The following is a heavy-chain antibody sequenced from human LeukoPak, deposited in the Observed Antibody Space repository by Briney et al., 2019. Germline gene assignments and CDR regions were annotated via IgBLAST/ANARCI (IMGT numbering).Heavy chain of an antibody. CDR1: GGSVSSGSYY. Sequence: PSETLSLTCTVSGGSVSSGSYYWSWIRQPPGKGLEWIGYMSYSGSTNYNPSLKSRVTISVDTSKNQFSLKLSSVTAADTAVYYYARVFRTAAGSYFYYYGMDVWGQGTTVTVSS. J-gene: IGHJ6*02. V-gene: IGHV4-61*01. CDR3: ARVFRTAAGSYFYYYGMDV. CDR2: MSYSGST. D-gene: IGHD6-13*01.